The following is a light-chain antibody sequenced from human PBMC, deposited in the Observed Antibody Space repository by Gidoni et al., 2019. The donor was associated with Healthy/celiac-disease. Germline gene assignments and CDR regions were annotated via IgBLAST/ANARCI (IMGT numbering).Light chain of an antibody. J-gene: IGLJ2*01. CDR2: QDS. CDR3: QAWDSSNEGGV. Sequence: SYELTQPPSVSVSPGQTTSITCSGEKLGNKYVCWYQQKPGQSPVLVIYQDSKRPSGIPERFSGSNSGNTATLTISGTQAMDEADYYCQAWDSSNEGGVFGGGTKLTVL. CDR1: KLGNKY. V-gene: IGLV3-1*01.